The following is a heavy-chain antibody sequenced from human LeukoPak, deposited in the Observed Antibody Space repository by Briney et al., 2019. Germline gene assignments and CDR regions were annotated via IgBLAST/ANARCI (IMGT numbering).Heavy chain of an antibody. D-gene: IGHD6-19*01. Sequence: PSETLSLTCTVSGGSISRYYWSWMRQPPGKGLEWIGYISYSGTTNYNPSLQSRVTISVDTSKNQFSLKLSSVTAADTAGYYCARKGGSSGLSHYFDYLGQGTLVTVSS. CDR3: ARKGGSSGLSHYFDY. CDR1: GGSISRYY. CDR2: ISYSGTT. J-gene: IGHJ4*02. V-gene: IGHV4-59*08.